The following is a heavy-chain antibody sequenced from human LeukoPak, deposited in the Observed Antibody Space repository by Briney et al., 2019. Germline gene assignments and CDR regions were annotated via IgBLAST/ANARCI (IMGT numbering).Heavy chain of an antibody. J-gene: IGHJ5*02. CDR2: INDSGGT. CDR1: GGSLSGYY. V-gene: IGHV4-34*01. D-gene: IGHD2-21*02. CDR3: ARWRRRLLWNWFAP. Sequence: PSETLSLTCAVYGGSLSGYYWSWIRQSPGKGLEWIGEINDSGGTNYNPSLKSRVTISVDTSKNQFSLKLTSVTAADTAVYYCARWRRRLLWNWFAPWGQGTLVTVSS.